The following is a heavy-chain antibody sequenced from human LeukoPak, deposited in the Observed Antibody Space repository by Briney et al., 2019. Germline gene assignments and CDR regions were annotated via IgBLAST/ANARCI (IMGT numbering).Heavy chain of an antibody. CDR3: ARAPQGSGWYADF. CDR2: ISYGGSNE. D-gene: IGHD6-19*01. J-gene: IGHJ4*02. V-gene: IGHV3-30*03. CDR1: GFTFSNYA. Sequence: GGSLRLSCAASGFTFSNYAMHWVRQAPGKGLEWVAVISYGGSNEYYADSVKGRFAISRDNSKNTLYLQMNSLRPGDTAVFYCARAPQGSGWYADFWGLGTLVTVSS.